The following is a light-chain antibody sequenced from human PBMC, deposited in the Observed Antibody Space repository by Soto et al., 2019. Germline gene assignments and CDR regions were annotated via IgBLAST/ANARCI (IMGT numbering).Light chain of an antibody. CDR1: QSVSSSY. CDR3: QQYGNSRWT. CDR2: GTS. J-gene: IGKJ1*01. Sequence: EIVLTQSPDTLSLSPGERATLSCRASQSVSSSYLAWYQQTPGQAPRLLIYGTSNMATGIPDRFSGSGSGTDFTLTISRLEPEDFAAYYCQQYGNSRWTFGQGTKVEIK. V-gene: IGKV3-20*01.